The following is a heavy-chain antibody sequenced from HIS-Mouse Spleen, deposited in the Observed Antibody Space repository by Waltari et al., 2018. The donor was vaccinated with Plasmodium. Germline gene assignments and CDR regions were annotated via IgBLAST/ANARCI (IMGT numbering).Heavy chain of an antibody. CDR3: AREDILTGYYNDYWYFDL. V-gene: IGHV3-21*01. J-gene: IGHJ2*01. CDR1: GFTFRYYR. D-gene: IGHD3-9*01. CDR2: ISSSSGYI. Sequence: EVQLVESGGGLVKPGGSLRLSCAASGFTFRYYRMTWFRQAPGKGLEWVSSISSSSGYIYYADSVKGRFTISRDNAKNSLYLQMNSLRAEDTAVYYCAREDILTGYYNDYWYFDLWGRGSLVTVSS.